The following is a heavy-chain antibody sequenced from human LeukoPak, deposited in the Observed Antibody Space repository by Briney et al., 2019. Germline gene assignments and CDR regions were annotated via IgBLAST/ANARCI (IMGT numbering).Heavy chain of an antibody. J-gene: IGHJ4*02. CDR2: ISADGYSI. V-gene: IGHV3-23*01. Sequence: GGSLRLSCAASGFTFSFYAMTWVRQAPGKGLEWVSVISADGYSIFYADSLKGRFTISRDNSKNTLYLQMNSLKAEDTAVYYCAKSEGNSWNFDYWGQGTLVTVSS. CDR1: GFTFSFYA. D-gene: IGHD6-13*01. CDR3: AKSEGNSWNFDY.